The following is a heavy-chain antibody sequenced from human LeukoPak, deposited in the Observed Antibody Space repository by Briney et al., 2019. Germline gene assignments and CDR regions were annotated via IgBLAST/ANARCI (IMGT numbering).Heavy chain of an antibody. CDR1: GGPISSYY. CDR2: IYYSGST. Sequence: SETLSLTCTVSGGPISSYYWSWIRQPPGKGLEWIGYIYYSGSTNYNPSLKSRVTISVDTSKNQFSLKLSSVTAADTAVYYCARGIAAAATPWAWGQGTLVTVSS. CDR3: ARGIAAAATPWA. D-gene: IGHD6-13*01. V-gene: IGHV4-59*08. J-gene: IGHJ5*02.